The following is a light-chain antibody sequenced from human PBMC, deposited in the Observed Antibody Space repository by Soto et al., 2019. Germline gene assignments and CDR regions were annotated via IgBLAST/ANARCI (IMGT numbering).Light chain of an antibody. CDR2: DAS. V-gene: IGKV3-11*01. CDR3: LQLTDWPPQWT. Sequence: EVVLTQSPDTLSLPPGERATLSCRASQSISSYLAWYQQKPGQAPRLLIYDASSRATGIPARFSGSGSGTDFTLTISSLEPEDFAVYYCLQLTDWPPQWTFGQGTKVEIK. J-gene: IGKJ1*01. CDR1: QSISSY.